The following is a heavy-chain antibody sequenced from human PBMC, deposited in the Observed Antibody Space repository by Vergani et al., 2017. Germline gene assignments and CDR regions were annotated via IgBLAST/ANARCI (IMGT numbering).Heavy chain of an antibody. CDR2: ISAYNGNT. CDR3: ARDLNDDSSGYYSFGGAFDI. CDR1: GYTFTSYG. Sequence: QVQLVQSGAEVKKPGASVKVSCKASGYTFTSYGISWVRQAPGQGLEWMGWISAYNGNTNYAQTLQGRVTMTTDTSTRTAYMELRSLRSDDTAVYYCARDLNDDSSGYYSFGGAFDIWGQGTMVTGSS. V-gene: IGHV1-18*01. D-gene: IGHD3-22*01. J-gene: IGHJ3*02.